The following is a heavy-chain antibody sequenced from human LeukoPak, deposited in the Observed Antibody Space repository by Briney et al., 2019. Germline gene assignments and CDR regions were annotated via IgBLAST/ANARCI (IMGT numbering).Heavy chain of an antibody. D-gene: IGHD3-22*01. CDR1: RGSITSSY. CDR3: AREGFDYDSSGYPRGGNWFDP. CDR2: LYYSGST. Sequence: SETLSLTCTHSRGSITSSYGSCIRQPPGEGLERIGYLYYSGSTKYNTPLQSRVAISVDTSKNQFSLKLSSVTAADTAVYYCAREGFDYDSSGYPRGGNWFDPWGQGTLVTVSS. J-gene: IGHJ5*02. V-gene: IGHV4-59*01.